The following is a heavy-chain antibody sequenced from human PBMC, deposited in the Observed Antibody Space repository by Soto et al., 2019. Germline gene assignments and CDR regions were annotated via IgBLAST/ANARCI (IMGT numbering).Heavy chain of an antibody. Sequence: QMQLVESGGGVANPGRSLRLSCGASGFPFSVYAFPWARQAPGKGLEWVAVIWSDGSNKYYGDSVKARFTISRDNSKNTLYLQMNSLRAEDTAMYYCVRASGPFDLWGRGTLVTVSS. V-gene: IGHV3-33*01. CDR2: IWSDGSNK. CDR3: VRASGPFDL. CDR1: GFPFSVYA. J-gene: IGHJ2*01.